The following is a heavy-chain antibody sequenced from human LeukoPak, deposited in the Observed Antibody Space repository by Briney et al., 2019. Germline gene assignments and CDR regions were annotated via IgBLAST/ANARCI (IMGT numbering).Heavy chain of an antibody. CDR2: IWFDGNNK. J-gene: IGHJ4*02. V-gene: IGHV3-33*01. CDR1: GFTFSSYG. Sequence: SGGSLRFSCAASGFTFSSYGMHWVRQAPGKGLEWVAVIWFDGNNKYYADSVKGRFTISRDNSKNTLYLQMNSLRAEDTAVYNCARDLASNWNEGLDYWGQGTLVTVSS. CDR3: ARDLASNWNEGLDY. D-gene: IGHD1-1*01.